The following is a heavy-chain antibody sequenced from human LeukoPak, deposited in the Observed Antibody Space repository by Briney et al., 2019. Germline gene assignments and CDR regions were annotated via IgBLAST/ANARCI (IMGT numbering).Heavy chain of an antibody. CDR3: AGERGEEYSSGWYKTNYFYN. V-gene: IGHV4-39*07. J-gene: IGHJ4*02. CDR2: GDYSGGT. CDR1: GGSISSYY. Sequence: SETLSLTCTVSGGSISSYYWAWIRQPPGKGLEWIASGDYSGGTYYNPSLESRVAISADMSKNQISLKLTSVTGADTAVYYCAGERGEEYSSGWYKTNYFYNWGQGIRVTVSS. D-gene: IGHD6-19*01.